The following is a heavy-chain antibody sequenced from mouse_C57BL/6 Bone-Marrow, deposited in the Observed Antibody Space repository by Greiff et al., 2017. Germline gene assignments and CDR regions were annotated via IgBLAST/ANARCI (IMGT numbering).Heavy chain of an antibody. J-gene: IGHJ4*01. CDR2: IDPSDSYT. D-gene: IGHD2-5*01. V-gene: IGHV1-59*01. CDR1: GYTFTSYW. CDR3: ATSHSNSYAMDY. Sequence: VQLQQPGAELVRPGTSVKLSCKASGYTFTSYWMHWVKQRPGQGLEWIGVIDPSDSYTNYNQKFKGKATLTVDTSSSTAYMQRSSLTSEDSAVYYCATSHSNSYAMDYWGQGTSVTVSS.